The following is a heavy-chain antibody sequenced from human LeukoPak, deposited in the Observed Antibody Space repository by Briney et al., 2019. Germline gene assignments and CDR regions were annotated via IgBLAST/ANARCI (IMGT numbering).Heavy chain of an antibody. J-gene: IGHJ4*02. D-gene: IGHD6-19*01. V-gene: IGHV1-69*06. CDR3: ARGQPSHSSGWYGRFDY. CDR2: IIPIFGTA. CDR1: GGTFSSYA. Sequence: ASVKVSCKASGGTFSSYAISWVRQAPGQGLEWMGGIIPIFGTANYAQKFQGRVTITADKSTSTAYMELSSLRSEDTAVYYCARGQPSHSSGWYGRFDYWGQGTLVTVSS.